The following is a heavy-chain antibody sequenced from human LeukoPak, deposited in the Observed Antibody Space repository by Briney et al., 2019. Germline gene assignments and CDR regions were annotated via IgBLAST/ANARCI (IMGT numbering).Heavy chain of an antibody. CDR3: AGGGYSYGHSFDY. D-gene: IGHD5-18*01. V-gene: IGHV4-59*01. CDR2: IYYSGST. Sequence: SETLSLTCTVSGGSISSCYWSWIRQPPGKGMEWIGYIYYSGSTNYNPSLKSRVTISVDTSKNQFSLKLSSVTAADTAVYYCAGGGYSYGHSFDYWGQGALVTVSS. CDR1: GGSISSCY. J-gene: IGHJ4*02.